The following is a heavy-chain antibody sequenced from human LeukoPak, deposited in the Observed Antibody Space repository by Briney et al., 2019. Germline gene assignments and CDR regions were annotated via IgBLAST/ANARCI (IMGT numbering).Heavy chain of an antibody. D-gene: IGHD3-22*01. Sequence: SSETLSLTCTVSGGSISSYYWSWIRQPPGKGLEWIGYIYYSGSTNYNPSLKSRVTISVDTSKNQFSLKLSSVTAADTAVYYCARGRPDYYDTNPFDYWGQGTLVTVSS. CDR2: IYYSGST. J-gene: IGHJ4*02. V-gene: IGHV4-59*01. CDR3: ARGRPDYYDTNPFDY. CDR1: GGSISSYY.